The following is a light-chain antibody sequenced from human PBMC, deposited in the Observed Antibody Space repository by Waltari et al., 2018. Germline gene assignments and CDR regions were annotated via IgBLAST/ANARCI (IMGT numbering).Light chain of an antibody. CDR2: LGS. CDR1: QSLLHRNGYNY. V-gene: IGKV2-28*01. CDR3: MQALQTPLT. Sequence: DIVSSQSPLPLSVSPGGTASTSCRWRQSLLHRNGYNYLDWYLQKSGQSPQLLMYLGSSRTSGVPDRFSGSGSGTDFTLKISRVEAEDVGVYCCMQALQTPLTFGGGTKVEIK. J-gene: IGKJ4*01.